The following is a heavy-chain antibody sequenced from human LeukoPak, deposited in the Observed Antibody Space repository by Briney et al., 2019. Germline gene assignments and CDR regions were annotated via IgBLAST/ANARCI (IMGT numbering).Heavy chain of an antibody. CDR1: GFTFSSSG. D-gene: IGHD4-17*01. CDR3: AKVPPTSVTHEGMDV. CDR2: ISYDGEKT. Sequence: PGGSLRLSCAASGFTFSSSGMHWVRQAPGKGLEWVAVISYDGEKTYYGDSVKGRFTISRDNSKNTLFLHMNSQRVDDTAVYYCAKVPPTSVTHEGMDVWGQGTMVRVSS. V-gene: IGHV3-30*18. J-gene: IGHJ6*02.